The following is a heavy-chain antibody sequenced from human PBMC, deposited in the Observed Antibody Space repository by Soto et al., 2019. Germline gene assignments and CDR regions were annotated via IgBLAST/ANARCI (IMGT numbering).Heavy chain of an antibody. CDR2: IKQDGSEK. J-gene: IGHJ6*03. CDR1: GFTFSSYW. Sequence: GGSLRLSCAASGFTFSSYWMSWVRQAPGKGLEWVANIKQDGSEKYYVDSVKGRFTISRDNAKNSLYLQMNSLRAEDTAVYYCARDLRPEYSSSYYMDVWGKGTTVTVSS. D-gene: IGHD6-6*01. V-gene: IGHV3-7*01. CDR3: ARDLRPEYSSSYYMDV.